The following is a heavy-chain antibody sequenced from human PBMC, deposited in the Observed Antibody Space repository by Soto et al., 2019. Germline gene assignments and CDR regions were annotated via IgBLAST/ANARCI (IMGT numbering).Heavy chain of an antibody. J-gene: IGHJ6*02. D-gene: IGHD3-3*01. CDR3: AKDQGFLEWIPQGGLDV. V-gene: IGHV3-23*01. Sequence: EVQLLESGGGLAQPGGSLSLSCEGSGFTFRKYVMTWVRQAPGKGLEWVPSLSSTGVSTYYADSVKGRLTVSRDNSKNTLFLQMNSLRAEDTAIYYCAKDQGFLEWIPQGGLDVWGPGTTVAVSS. CDR2: LSSTGVST. CDR1: GFTFRKYV.